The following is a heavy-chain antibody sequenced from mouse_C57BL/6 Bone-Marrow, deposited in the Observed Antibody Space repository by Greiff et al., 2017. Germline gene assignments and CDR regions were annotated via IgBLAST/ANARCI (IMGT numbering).Heavy chain of an antibody. CDR1: GFTFSSYA. CDR2: ISDGGSYT. D-gene: IGHD1-1*01. CDR3: AIYGSSSFDY. J-gene: IGHJ2*01. V-gene: IGHV5-4*03. Sequence: EVMLVDSGGGLVKPGGSLKLSCAASGFTFSSYAMSWVRQTPEKRLAWVSTISDGGSYTYYPDNVKGRFTISRDNAKNNLYLQMSHLKSEDTAMYYCAIYGSSSFDYWGQGTTLTVSS.